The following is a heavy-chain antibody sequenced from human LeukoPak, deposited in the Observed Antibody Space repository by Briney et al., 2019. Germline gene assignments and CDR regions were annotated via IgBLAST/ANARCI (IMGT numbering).Heavy chain of an antibody. D-gene: IGHD2-21*02. CDR1: GGSISSSNW. CDR3: ARDRYAYCGGDCLNAFDI. V-gene: IGHV4-4*02. J-gene: IGHJ3*02. Sequence: SETLSLTCGVSGGSISSSNWWTWVRQPPGKGLEWFGEIYHNGSTNYNPSLKSRVTFSIDKSKNQFSLKLSSVTAADTAVYYCARDRYAYCGGDCLNAFDIWGQGTMVTVSS. CDR2: IYHNGST.